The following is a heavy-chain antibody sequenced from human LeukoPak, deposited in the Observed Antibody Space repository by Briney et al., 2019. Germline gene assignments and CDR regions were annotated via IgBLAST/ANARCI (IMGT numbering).Heavy chain of an antibody. CDR3: ARVLVATIGNWFDP. CDR1: GFTFSSYG. Sequence: GGSLRLSCAASGFTFSSYGMHWVRQAPGKGLEWVAFIRYDGSNKYYADSVKGRFTISRDNSKNTLYLQMNSLRAEDTAVYYCARVLVATIGNWFDPWGQGTLITVSS. CDR2: IRYDGSNK. J-gene: IGHJ5*02. V-gene: IGHV3-30*02. D-gene: IGHD5-12*01.